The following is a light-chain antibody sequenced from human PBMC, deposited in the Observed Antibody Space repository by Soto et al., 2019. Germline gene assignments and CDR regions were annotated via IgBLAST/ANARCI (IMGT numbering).Light chain of an antibody. CDR3: QQYNNYGSWT. CDR2: KAS. CDR1: QSISAG. J-gene: IGKJ1*01. V-gene: IGKV1-5*03. Sequence: DIQMTQSPSTLSASVRDRVTITCRASQSISAGLAWYQQKPGKAPKLLIYKASSLESGVPSRFSGSGSGTEFTLTISSLQPDDFATYYCQQYNNYGSWTFGQGTKVEIK.